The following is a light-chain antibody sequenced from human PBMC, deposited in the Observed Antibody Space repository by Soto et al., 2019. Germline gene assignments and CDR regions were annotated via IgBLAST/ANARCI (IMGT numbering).Light chain of an antibody. V-gene: IGKV3-15*01. J-gene: IGKJ4*01. CDR1: QSVSSN. CDR2: GAS. CDR3: QQYNSCPLT. Sequence: ETVMTQSPATLSVSPGERATLSCRASQSVSSNLAWYQQKPGQAPRLLIYGASTRATGIPARFSGSGSGTEFTLTISSLQSEDLAVYSCQQYNSCPLTFGGGTKVEIK.